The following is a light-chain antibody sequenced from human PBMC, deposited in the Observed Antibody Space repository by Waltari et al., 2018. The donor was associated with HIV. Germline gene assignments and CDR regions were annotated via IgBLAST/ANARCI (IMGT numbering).Light chain of an antibody. CDR1: QNVANL. CDR2: TAS. J-gene: IGKJ4*01. Sequence: DIEMTQSPTSLSAFVGDRVTITCRPSQNVANLLSWFQQTPGKAPKSLIYTASSLQRGVPSRFSGSGSGTNFTLTINNLQPEDSGIYYCHQYNNFPLTFGGGTKVEIK. V-gene: IGKV1-16*01. CDR3: HQYNNFPLT.